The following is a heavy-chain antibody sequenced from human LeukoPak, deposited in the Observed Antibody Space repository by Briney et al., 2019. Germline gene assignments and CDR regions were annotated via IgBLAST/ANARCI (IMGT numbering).Heavy chain of an antibody. J-gene: IGHJ5*02. CDR1: GGSVSSGSYY. Sequence: SETLSLTCNVSGGSVSSGSYYWSWIRQPPGKGLEWIGYIYYSGSTNYNPSLKSRVTISVDTSKNQFSLKLSSVTAADTAVYYCARGDYLSNWFDPWGQGTLVTVSS. CDR2: IYYSGST. D-gene: IGHD4-17*01. CDR3: ARGDYLSNWFDP. V-gene: IGHV4-61*01.